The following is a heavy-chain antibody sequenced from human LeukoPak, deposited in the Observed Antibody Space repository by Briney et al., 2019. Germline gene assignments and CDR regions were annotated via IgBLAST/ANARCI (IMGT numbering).Heavy chain of an antibody. D-gene: IGHD6-13*01. CDR3: ARVDSSNWYEYRGYFDY. CDR1: GGSINNYY. Sequence: SETLSLTCTVSGGSINNYYWSWIRQPAGKGLEWIGLIYSSGSTSYKPSLKSRVTMSVDTSKNQFSLKLSSVTAADTAVYNCARVDSSNWYEYRGYFDYWGQGTLVTVSS. CDR2: IYSSGST. J-gene: IGHJ4*02. V-gene: IGHV4-4*07.